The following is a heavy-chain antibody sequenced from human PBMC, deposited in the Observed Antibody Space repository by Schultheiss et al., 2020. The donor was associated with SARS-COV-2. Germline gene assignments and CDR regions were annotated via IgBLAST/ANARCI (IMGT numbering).Heavy chain of an antibody. D-gene: IGHD4-11*01. CDR3: ARRRQDTNAYSYFDP. V-gene: IGHV4-59*08. CDR2: IYHNVNS. J-gene: IGHJ4*02. CDR1: GASISSFY. Sequence: GSLRLSCTVSGASISSFYWSWIRQPPGKGLEWIGYIYHNVNSWYNPSLKSRVTISGDASKNQFSLTLDSVTAADTAVYYCARRRQDTNAYSYFDPWGQGTLVTVSS.